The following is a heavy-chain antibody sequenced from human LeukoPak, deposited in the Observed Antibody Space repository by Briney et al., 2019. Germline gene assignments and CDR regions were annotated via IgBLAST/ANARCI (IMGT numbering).Heavy chain of an antibody. Sequence: GGSLRLSCAASGFIFSNYGMNWVRQAPGKGLEWVSGISASGGTTYYADPVKDRFTISRDNSKNTLYLQMNSLRAEDTAIYYCATYRQVLLPFESWGQGTLVTVSS. V-gene: IGHV3-23*01. CDR3: ATYRQVLLPFES. CDR2: ISASGGTT. J-gene: IGHJ4*02. D-gene: IGHD2-8*02. CDR1: GFIFSNYG.